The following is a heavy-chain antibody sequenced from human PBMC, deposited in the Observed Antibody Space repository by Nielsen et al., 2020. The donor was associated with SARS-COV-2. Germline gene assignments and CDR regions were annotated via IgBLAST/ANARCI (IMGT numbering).Heavy chain of an antibody. J-gene: IGHJ6*03. CDR2: TSGSGGRT. CDR3: AKGPSTVIYYYYMDV. D-gene: IGHD4-11*01. Sequence: GESLKISCVASGFSFSSYAMNWVRQAPGKGPEWVSTTSGSGGRTYYADSVKGRFTISRDNAKNSLYLQMNSLRAEDMALYYCAKGPSTVIYYYYMDVWGKGTTVTVSS. V-gene: IGHV3-23*01. CDR1: GFSFSSYA.